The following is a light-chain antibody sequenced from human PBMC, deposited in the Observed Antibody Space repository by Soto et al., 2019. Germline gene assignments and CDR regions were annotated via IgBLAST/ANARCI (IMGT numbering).Light chain of an antibody. CDR1: SSDVGGYNY. CDR3: SSYTSSSTRGV. CDR2: EVS. V-gene: IGLV2-14*01. J-gene: IGLJ1*01. Sequence: QSALTQPASVSGSPGQSITISCTGTSSDVGGYNYVSWYQQHPGKAPKLMIYEVSNRPSGFSNRFSGSNSGNTASLTISGLQAEDEADYYCSSYTSSSTRGVFGTGTKLTVL.